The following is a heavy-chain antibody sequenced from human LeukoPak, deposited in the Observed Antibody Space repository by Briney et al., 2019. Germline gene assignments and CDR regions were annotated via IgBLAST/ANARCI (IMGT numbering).Heavy chain of an antibody. V-gene: IGHV3-11*01. CDR3: ARDRHSSSCTDY. D-gene: IGHD6-13*01. J-gene: IGHJ4*02. Sequence: GGSLRLSCAASGFTFSDYYISWIRQAPGKGLEWVSYISSSGSTIYYADSVKGRFTISRDNAKNSLYLQMNSLRAEDTAVYYCARDRHSSSCTDYWGQGTLVTVSS. CDR1: GFTFSDYY. CDR2: ISSSGSTI.